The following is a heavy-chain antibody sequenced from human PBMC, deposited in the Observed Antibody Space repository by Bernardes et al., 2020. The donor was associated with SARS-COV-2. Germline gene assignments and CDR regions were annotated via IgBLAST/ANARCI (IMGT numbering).Heavy chain of an antibody. Sequence: GWSLRLSCAASGFTFDDYAMHWVRQAPGKGLEWVSGISWNSGSIGYADSVKGRFTISRDNAKNSLYLQMNSLRAEDTALYYCAKSPMATIIDYFDYWGQGTLVTVSS. CDR2: ISWNSGSI. CDR1: GFTFDDYA. J-gene: IGHJ4*02. CDR3: AKSPMATIIDYFDY. V-gene: IGHV3-9*01. D-gene: IGHD5-12*01.